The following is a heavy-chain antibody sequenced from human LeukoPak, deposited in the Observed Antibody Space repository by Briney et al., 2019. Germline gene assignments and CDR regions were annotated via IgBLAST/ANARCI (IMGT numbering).Heavy chain of an antibody. D-gene: IGHD7-27*01. J-gene: IGHJ4*02. Sequence: GGSPGLPCAASGFTFSDYYMNWIRQAPGKGLEWVSYISSSSYANYADSVKGRFTISRDNAKNSLYLQMNSLRAEDTAVYYCARVISGAFSDYWGQGRSVSVSS. CDR2: ISSSSYA. CDR1: GFTFSDYY. CDR3: ARVISGAFSDY. V-gene: IGHV3-11*05.